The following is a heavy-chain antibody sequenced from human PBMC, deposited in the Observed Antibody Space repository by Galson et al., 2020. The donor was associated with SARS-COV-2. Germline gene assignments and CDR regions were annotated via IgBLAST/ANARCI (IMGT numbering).Heavy chain of an antibody. Sequence: SETLSLTCAAYGGSFGGHSWTSIRQPPGKGLEWIGQINHRGHTNFNPSLKSRVTISVDTSMKQFSLKLISVTAADTAVSYCARVRVDAGIPREFDIWGRGTLVTVSS. J-gene: IGHJ3*02. CDR3: ARVRVDAGIPREFDI. CDR2: INHRGHT. V-gene: IGHV4-34*01. CDR1: GGSFGGHS. D-gene: IGHD5-18*01.